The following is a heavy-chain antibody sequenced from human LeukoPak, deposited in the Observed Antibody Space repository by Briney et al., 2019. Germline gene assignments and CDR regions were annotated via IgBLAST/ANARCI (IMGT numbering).Heavy chain of an antibody. D-gene: IGHD2-2*01. CDR1: GGSVSSSTYY. CDR2: IYYSGST. Sequence: SETLSLTCTVSGGSVSSSTYYWGWIRQPPGKGLEWIGSIYYSGSTYYNPSLKSRVTISVDTSKNPFSLRVTSVTAADTAVYYCARAGTDLPIVRVPAAIRWLDDWGQGTLVTVSS. J-gene: IGHJ5*02. CDR3: ARAGTDLPIVRVPAAIRWLDD. V-gene: IGHV4-39*01.